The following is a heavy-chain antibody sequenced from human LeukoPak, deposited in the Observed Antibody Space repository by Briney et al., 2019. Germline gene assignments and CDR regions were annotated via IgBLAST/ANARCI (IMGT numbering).Heavy chain of an antibody. D-gene: IGHD3-10*01. J-gene: IGHJ6*02. V-gene: IGHV4-59*01. CDR1: GGSISGYY. CDR3: ARSGSGSGSYYNSAYYYYGMDV. CDR2: IYYSGST. Sequence: SETLSLTCTVSGGSISGYYWSWIRQPPGKGLEWIGYIYYSGSTNYNPSLKSRVTILVDMSQNQFSLKLSSVTAADTAVYYCARSGSGSGSYYNSAYYYYGMDVWGQGTTVTVSS.